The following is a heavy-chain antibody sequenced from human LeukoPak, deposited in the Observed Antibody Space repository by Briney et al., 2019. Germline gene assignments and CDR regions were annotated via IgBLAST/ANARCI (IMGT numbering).Heavy chain of an antibody. CDR3: ATPNDAFNI. CDR1: GGSISNENW. V-gene: IGHV4-4*02. J-gene: IGHJ3*02. Sequence: SGTLPLTCAVSGGSISNENWWSWVRQPPGKGLEWIGEIHHRGGTNYNPSLRSRVTISIDTSKNQFSLKLTSVTAADTAVYYCATPNDAFNIWGQGTMVTVSS. CDR2: IHHRGGT.